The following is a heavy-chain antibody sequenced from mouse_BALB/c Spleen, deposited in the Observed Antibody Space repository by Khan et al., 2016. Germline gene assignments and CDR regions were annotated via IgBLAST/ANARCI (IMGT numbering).Heavy chain of an antibody. CDR2: IWGGGST. Sequence: QVQLKQAGPGLVAPSQSLSITCTVAGFSLTDYGVSWIRQPPGKGLEWLGVIWGGGSTYSNSALKSRLSISKDNSKSQVFLKMNRLQTDGTAMSYCAKHYGDYFDYWGQGTTLTVSS. D-gene: IGHD1-2*01. V-gene: IGHV2-6-5*01. CDR1: GFSLTDYG. CDR3: AKHYGDYFDY. J-gene: IGHJ2*01.